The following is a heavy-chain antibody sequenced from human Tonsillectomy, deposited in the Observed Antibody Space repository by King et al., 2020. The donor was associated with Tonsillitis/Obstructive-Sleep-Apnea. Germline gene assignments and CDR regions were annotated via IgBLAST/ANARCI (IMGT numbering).Heavy chain of an antibody. CDR3: ARTGQELWFGDFASEWYFDI. D-gene: IGHD3-10*01. V-gene: IGHV3-74*01. CDR2: INSDGSST. J-gene: IGHJ2*01. CDR1: GFTFSSYW. Sequence: VQLVESGGGLVQPGGSLRLSCAASGFTFSSYWMHWVRQAPGKGLVWVSRINSDGSSTSYADSVKGRFTISRDNAKNTLYLQMNSLRAEDTAVYYCARTGQELWFGDFASEWYFDIWGRGTLVTVSS.